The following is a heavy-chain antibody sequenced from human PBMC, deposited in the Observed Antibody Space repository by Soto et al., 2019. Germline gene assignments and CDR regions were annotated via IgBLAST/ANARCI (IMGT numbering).Heavy chain of an antibody. J-gene: IGHJ6*02. V-gene: IGHV1-58*01. CDR3: AADGCGGDCYYYYYGMDV. Sequence: SVKVSCKASGFTFTSSAVQWVRQARGQRLEWIGWIVVGSGNTNYAQKVQERVTITRDMSTSTAYMELSSLRSEDTAVYYCAADGCGGDCYYYYYGMDVWGQGTTVTV. CDR2: IVVGSGNT. CDR1: GFTFTSSA. D-gene: IGHD2-21*02.